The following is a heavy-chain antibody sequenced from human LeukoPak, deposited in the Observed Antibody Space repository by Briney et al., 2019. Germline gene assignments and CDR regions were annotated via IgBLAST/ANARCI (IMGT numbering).Heavy chain of an antibody. D-gene: IGHD3-10*01. CDR3: AASTVRGRFDY. CDR2: ISSSGSTI. J-gene: IGHJ4*02. Sequence: GGSLRLSCAASGFNFSSYEMNWVRQAPGKGLEWVSYISSSGSTIYYADSVKGRFTISRDNAKNSLYLQMNSLRAEDTAVYYCAASTVRGRFDYWGQGTLVTVSS. V-gene: IGHV3-48*03. CDR1: GFNFSSYE.